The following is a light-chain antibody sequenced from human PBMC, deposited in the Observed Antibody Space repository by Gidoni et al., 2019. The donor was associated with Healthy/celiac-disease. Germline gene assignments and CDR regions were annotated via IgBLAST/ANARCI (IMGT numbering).Light chain of an antibody. CDR3: SSYTSSSTLV. CDR1: SSDVGGYNY. Sequence: QSALTQPASESGSPGQSITIPCTGTSSDVGGYNYVSWYQQHPGKAPKLMIYEVSNRPSGVSNRFSGSKSGNTASLTISGLQAEDEADYYCSSYTSSSTLVFGGGTKLTVL. V-gene: IGLV2-14*01. CDR2: EVS. J-gene: IGLJ3*02.